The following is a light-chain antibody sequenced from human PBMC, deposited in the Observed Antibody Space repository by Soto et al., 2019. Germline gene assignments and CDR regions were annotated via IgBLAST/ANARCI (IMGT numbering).Light chain of an antibody. J-gene: IGKJ1*01. Sequence: EIVMTQSPATLSVSPGERATLSCRANQSVSSNLAWYQQKPGQAPRLLISGASTRATGIPDRFSGSGSGTEFTLTISSLQPDDSATYYCQQYNRYSTFGQGTKVDIK. CDR1: QSVSSN. CDR2: GAS. V-gene: IGKV3-15*01. CDR3: QQYNRYST.